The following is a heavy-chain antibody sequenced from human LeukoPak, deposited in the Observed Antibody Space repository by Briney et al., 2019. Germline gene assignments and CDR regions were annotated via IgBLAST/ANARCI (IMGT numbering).Heavy chain of an antibody. V-gene: IGHV4-4*07. J-gene: IGHJ4*02. Sequence: SETLSFTCTVSGGSISSYYWSWIRQPAGKGLEWIGRIYTSGSTNYNPSLKSRVTMSVDTSKNQFSLKLSSVTAADTAVYYCARGVPLVGATTEFDYWGQGTLVTVSS. CDR2: IYTSGST. CDR1: GGSISSYY. CDR3: ARGVPLVGATTEFDY. D-gene: IGHD1-26*01.